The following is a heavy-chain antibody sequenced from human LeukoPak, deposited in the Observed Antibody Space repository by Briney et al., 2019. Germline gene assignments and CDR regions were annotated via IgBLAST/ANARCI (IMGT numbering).Heavy chain of an antibody. CDR3: ARRFDI. Sequence: GGSLRLSCAASGFTFSSYEMNWVRQAPGQGLEWVSYISSSGDTIFYADSVKGRFTISRDSAKNSLYLQMNTLRAEDTAVYYCARRFDIWGQGTMVTVSS. V-gene: IGHV3-48*03. CDR2: ISSSGDTI. J-gene: IGHJ3*02. CDR1: GFTFSSYE.